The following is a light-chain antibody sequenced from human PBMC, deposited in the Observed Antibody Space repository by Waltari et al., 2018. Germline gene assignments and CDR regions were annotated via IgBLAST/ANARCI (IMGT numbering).Light chain of an antibody. J-gene: IGLJ1*01. CDR2: EDK. CDR1: KSEDNY. Sequence: SFALTQPPSVSVSPGQTVSITCSGDKSEDNYKLNDKYDTWYQQRPGHSPIVILYEDKKRPCGCSQRFPGSHPEKDATLTIIETQPMDEADYYGLAWDDGAGWVFGPGTKVTVL. V-gene: IGLV3-1*01. CDR3: LAWDDGAGWV.